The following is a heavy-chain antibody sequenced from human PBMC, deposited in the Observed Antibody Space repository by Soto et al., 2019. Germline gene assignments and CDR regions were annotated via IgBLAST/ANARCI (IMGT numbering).Heavy chain of an antibody. CDR1: GFTFSSYG. J-gene: IGHJ6*02. CDR3: AKDRSNYYDSSGYYSGYGMDV. Sequence: QVQLVESGGGVVQPGRSLRLSCAASGFTFSSYGMHWVRQAPGKGLEWVAGISYDGSNKYYADSVKGRFTISRDNSKNTLYLQMNSLRAEDTVVYYCAKDRSNYYDSSGYYSGYGMDVWGQGTTVTVSS. CDR2: ISYDGSNK. D-gene: IGHD3-22*01. V-gene: IGHV3-30*18.